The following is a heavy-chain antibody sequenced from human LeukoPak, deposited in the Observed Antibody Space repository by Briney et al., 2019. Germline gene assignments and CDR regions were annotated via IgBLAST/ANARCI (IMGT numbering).Heavy chain of an antibody. CDR2: IYYSGST. V-gene: IGHV4-59*01. CDR3: ARVGGPGRGTGWFDP. CDR1: GGSISSYY. D-gene: IGHD3-10*01. J-gene: IGHJ5*02. Sequence: SETLSLTCTVSGGSISSYYWSWIRQPPGKGLEWIGYIYYSGSTNYNPSLKSRVTISVDTSKNQFSLKLSSVTAADTAVYYCARVGGPGRGTGWFDPWGQGTLVTVSS.